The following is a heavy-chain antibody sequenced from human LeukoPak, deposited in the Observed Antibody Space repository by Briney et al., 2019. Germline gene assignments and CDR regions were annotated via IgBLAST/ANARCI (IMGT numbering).Heavy chain of an antibody. CDR2: IYWDDDK. CDR3: AHWAGGVYCSGGSCYSRVAFDL. D-gene: IGHD2-15*01. J-gene: IGHJ3*01. CDR1: GFSLSTSGVG. Sequence: SGPTLVKPTQTLTLTCTFSGFSLSTSGVGVGWIRQPPGKALEWLALIYWDDDKRYSPSLKSSLTITKDTSKNQVVLTLINMDPVDTATYYCAHWAGGVYCSGGSCYSRVAFDLWGQGTMVTVSS. V-gene: IGHV2-5*02.